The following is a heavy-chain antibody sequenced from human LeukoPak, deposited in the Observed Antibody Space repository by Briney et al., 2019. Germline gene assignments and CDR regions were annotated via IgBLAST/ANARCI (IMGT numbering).Heavy chain of an antibody. D-gene: IGHD3-22*01. CDR2: IKEDGTEK. CDR3: AKVLYYYDSSGYYYY. V-gene: IGHV3-7*03. CDR1: GFTFSSYW. Sequence: GGSLRLSCAVSGFTFSSYWMSWVRQAPGKGLEWVANIKEDGTEKYYQDSVKGRFTISRDNAKNSLYLQMNSLRAEDTAVYYCAKVLYYYDSSGYYYYWGQGTLVTVSS. J-gene: IGHJ4*02.